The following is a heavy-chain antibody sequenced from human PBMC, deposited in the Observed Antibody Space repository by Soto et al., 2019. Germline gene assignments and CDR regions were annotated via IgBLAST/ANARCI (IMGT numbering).Heavy chain of an antibody. Sequence: QVQLQQWGAGLLKPSETLSLTCAVYGGSFSGYYWSWIRQPPGKGLEWIGEINHSGSTNYNPSLKSRVSISVDTSKNQFSLKLSSVTAADTAVYYCAIALRHLIMIFGLVIIREYYFDYWGQGTLVTVSS. V-gene: IGHV4-34*01. CDR2: INHSGST. J-gene: IGHJ4*02. D-gene: IGHD3-3*01. CDR3: AIALRHLIMIFGLVIIREYYFDY. CDR1: GGSFSGYY.